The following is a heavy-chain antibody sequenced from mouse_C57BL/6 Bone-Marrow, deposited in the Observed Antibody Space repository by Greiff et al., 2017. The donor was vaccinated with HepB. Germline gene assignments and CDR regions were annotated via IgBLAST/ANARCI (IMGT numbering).Heavy chain of an antibody. D-gene: IGHD4-1*01. J-gene: IGHJ3*01. CDR2: ISSGGDYI. Sequence: EVKLVESGEGLVKPGGSLKLSCAASGFTFSSYAMSWVRQTPEKRLEWVAYISSGGDYIYYADTVKGRFTIFRDNARNTLYLQMSSLKSEDTAMYYCTREDWDEAYWGQGTLVTVSA. V-gene: IGHV5-9-1*02. CDR1: GFTFSSYA. CDR3: TREDWDEAY.